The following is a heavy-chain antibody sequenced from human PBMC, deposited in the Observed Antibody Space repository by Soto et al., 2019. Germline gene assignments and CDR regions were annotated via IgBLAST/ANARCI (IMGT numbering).Heavy chain of an antibody. D-gene: IGHD2-21*02. CDR2: IYYSGST. CDR3: ARTTAAIHLNY. CDR1: GGSISSYY. V-gene: IGHV4-59*12. J-gene: IGHJ4*02. Sequence: SETLSLTCTVSGGSISSYYWSWIRQPPGKGLEWIGEIYYSGSTNYNPSLKSRVTISVDTSRNQFSLKLNSVTAADTAVYYCARTTAAIHLNYWSQGTLVTVSS.